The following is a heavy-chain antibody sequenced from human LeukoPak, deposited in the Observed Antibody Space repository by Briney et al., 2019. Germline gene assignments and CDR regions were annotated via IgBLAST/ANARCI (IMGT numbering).Heavy chain of an antibody. CDR1: GGSFSGYY. J-gene: IGHJ5*02. D-gene: IGHD5-18*01. CDR3: ARNLDTAMVKRWFDP. V-gene: IGHV4-34*01. CDR2: INHSGST. Sequence: PSETLSLTCAVYGGSFSGYYWSWIRQPPGKGLEWIGEINHSGSTNYNPSLKSRVTISVDTSKNQFSLKLSSVTAADTAVYYCARNLDTAMVKRWFDPWGQGTLVTVSS.